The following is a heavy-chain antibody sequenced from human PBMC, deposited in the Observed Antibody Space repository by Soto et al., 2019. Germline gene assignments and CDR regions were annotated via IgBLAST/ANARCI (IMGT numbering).Heavy chain of an antibody. CDR3: ARAPDFWSGLTRFDP. CDR2: INPNSGGT. D-gene: IGHD3-3*01. V-gene: IGHV1-2*04. CDR1: GYTFTGYY. J-gene: IGHJ5*02. Sequence: ASVKVSCKASGYTFTGYYMHWVRQAPGQGLEWMGWINPNSGGTNYAQKFQGWVTMTRDTSISTAYMELSRLGSDDTAVYYCARAPDFWSGLTRFDPWGQGTLVTVSS.